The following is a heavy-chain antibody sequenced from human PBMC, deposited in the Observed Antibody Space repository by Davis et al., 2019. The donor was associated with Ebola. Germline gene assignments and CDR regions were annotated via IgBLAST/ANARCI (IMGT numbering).Heavy chain of an antibody. CDR3: ARSIIVVVPAAYFDY. Sequence: GGSLRLSCAASGFTFSSYWMSWVRQAPGKGLEWVANIKQDGSEKYYADSVKGRFTISRDNAKTSLYLQMNSLRAEDTALYYCARSIIVVVPAAYFDYWGQGTLVTVSS. V-gene: IGHV3-7*03. CDR2: IKQDGSEK. CDR1: GFTFSSYW. D-gene: IGHD2-2*01. J-gene: IGHJ4*02.